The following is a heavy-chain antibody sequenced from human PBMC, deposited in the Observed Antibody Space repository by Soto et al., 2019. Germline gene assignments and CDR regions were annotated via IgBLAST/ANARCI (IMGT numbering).Heavy chain of an antibody. CDR1: GFTFINYA. CDR2: ISGGGDRT. CDR3: ARKVLGSTSRPDWWYFDL. J-gene: IGHJ2*01. Sequence: EVQLLESGGGLVQPGGSLRLSCVGSGFTFINYAMTWVRQTPGKGLGWVSGISGGGDRTFDEDSVKGRFIISRDNSKNTVNLLMNSLRADDTAVYYCARKVLGSTSRPDWWYFDLWGRGTLVTVSS. D-gene: IGHD3-16*01. V-gene: IGHV3-23*01.